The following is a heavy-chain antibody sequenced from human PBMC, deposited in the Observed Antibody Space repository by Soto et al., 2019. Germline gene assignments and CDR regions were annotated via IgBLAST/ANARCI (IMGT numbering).Heavy chain of an antibody. J-gene: IGHJ6*02. CDR1: GGTFSSYA. V-gene: IGHV1-69*01. CDR3: ASAPGYSYGYGYYYYGMDV. Sequence: QVQLVQSGAEVKKPGSSVKVSCKASGGTFSSYAISWVRQAPGQGLEWMGGIIPIFGTANYAQEFQGRVTITADESTSTAYMELSSLRSEDTAVYYCASAPGYSYGYGYYYYGMDVWGQGTTVTVSS. D-gene: IGHD5-18*01. CDR2: IIPIFGTA.